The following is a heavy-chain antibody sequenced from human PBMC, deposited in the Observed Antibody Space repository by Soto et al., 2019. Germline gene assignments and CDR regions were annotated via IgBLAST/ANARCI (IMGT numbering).Heavy chain of an antibody. J-gene: IGHJ4*02. Sequence: SETLSLTCTVSGGSISSYYWSWIRQPPGKGLEWIGYIYYSGSTNYNPSLKSQVTITVDTSKNQNSLKMSSVTAADTAEYYYATGPSSSNGYRQFDYLGQGTLVTVSS. CDR2: IYYSGST. D-gene: IGHD6-25*01. CDR3: ATGPSSSNGYRQFDY. CDR1: GGSISSYY. V-gene: IGHV4-59*12.